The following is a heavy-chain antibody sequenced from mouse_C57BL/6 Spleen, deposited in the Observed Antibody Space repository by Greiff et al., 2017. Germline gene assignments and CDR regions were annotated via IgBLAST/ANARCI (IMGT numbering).Heavy chain of an antibody. Sequence: VQLQQSGPELVKPGASVKISCKASGYAFSSSWMNWVKQRPGKGLEWIGRIYPGDGDTNYNGKFKGKATLTADKSSSTAYMQLSSLTSEDSAVYFCARFPIYYDYDGFDYWGQGTTLTVSS. D-gene: IGHD2-4*01. J-gene: IGHJ2*01. V-gene: IGHV1-82*01. CDR2: IYPGDGDT. CDR3: ARFPIYYDYDGFDY. CDR1: GYAFSSSW.